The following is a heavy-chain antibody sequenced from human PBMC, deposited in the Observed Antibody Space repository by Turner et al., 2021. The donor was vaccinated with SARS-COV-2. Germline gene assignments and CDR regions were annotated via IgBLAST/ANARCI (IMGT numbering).Heavy chain of an antibody. J-gene: IGHJ1*01. D-gene: IGHD1-26*01. Sequence: QVHLQQWGAGLLKPSETLSLTCAVSGLSFTNYYWTWIRQSPGKGLEWIGEITRSGRPDYNPSLRSRVPISIDTSKNEFSLILNSVTAADSGVYYCATGTRVVWELLHHWGQGTTVTVSS. CDR1: GLSFTNYY. CDR2: ITRSGRP. CDR3: ATGTRVVWELLHH. V-gene: IGHV4-34*01.